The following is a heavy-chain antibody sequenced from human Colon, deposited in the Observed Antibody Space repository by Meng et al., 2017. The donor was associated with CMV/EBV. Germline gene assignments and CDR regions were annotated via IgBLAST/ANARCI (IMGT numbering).Heavy chain of an antibody. CDR1: GFTLSSDG. D-gene: IGHD6-19*01. CDR2: SSSGSNVI. Sequence: GESLKISCAASGFTLSSDGMNWVRQAPGKDLEWIAYSSSGSNVIHYADSVKGRFTISRDNAKNFLYLQMDSLRVEDTAVYYCASGYSSGWWPFDDWGRGTLVTVSS. J-gene: IGHJ4*02. CDR3: ASGYSSGWWPFDD. V-gene: IGHV3-48*04.